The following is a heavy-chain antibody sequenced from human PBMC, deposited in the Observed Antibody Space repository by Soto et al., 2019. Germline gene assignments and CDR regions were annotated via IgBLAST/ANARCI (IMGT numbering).Heavy chain of an antibody. D-gene: IGHD6-13*01. J-gene: IGHJ4*02. CDR3: ARGHIATPGLSDY. Sequence: PGGSMRLSSAASGFTLSSYSMNWVRQAPGKGLEWVSFISSSYTIYYADSVKGRFTISRDNAKNSLYLQMNSLRAEDTAVYYCARGHIATPGLSDYWGQGTLVTVSS. CDR1: GFTLSSYS. V-gene: IGHV3-48*01. CDR2: ISSSYTI.